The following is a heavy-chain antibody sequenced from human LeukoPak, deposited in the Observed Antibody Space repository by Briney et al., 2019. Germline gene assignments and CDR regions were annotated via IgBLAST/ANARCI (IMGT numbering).Heavy chain of an antibody. CDR3: ARGGPGYCSSTSCSTPFDY. CDR1: GGTFSSYA. J-gene: IGHJ4*02. CDR2: IIPICGTA. D-gene: IGHD2-2*02. Sequence: SVKVSCKASGGTFSSYAISWVRQAPGQGLEWMGGIIPICGTANYAQKFQGRVTITADESTSTAYMELSSLRSEDTAVYYCARGGPGYCSSTSCSTPFDYWGQGTLVTVSS. V-gene: IGHV1-69*13.